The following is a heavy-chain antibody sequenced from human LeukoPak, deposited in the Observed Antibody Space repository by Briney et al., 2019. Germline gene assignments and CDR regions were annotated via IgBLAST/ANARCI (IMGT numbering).Heavy chain of an antibody. CDR2: IYHSGST. CDR3: ARGVVVVPAAIGAYWFDP. CDR1: GGSISSGGYS. D-gene: IGHD2-2*01. Sequence: SETLSLTCAVSGGSISSGGYSWSWIRQPPGMGLEWIGYIYHSGSTYYNPSLKSRVTISVGRSKNQFSLKLSSVTAADTAVYYCARGVVVVPAAIGAYWFDPWGQGTLVTVSS. J-gene: IGHJ5*02. V-gene: IGHV4-30-2*01.